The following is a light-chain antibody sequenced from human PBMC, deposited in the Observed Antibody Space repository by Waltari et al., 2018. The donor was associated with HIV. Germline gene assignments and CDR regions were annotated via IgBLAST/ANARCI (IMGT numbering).Light chain of an antibody. Sequence: QSALTQPPSVSGSPGQSVTISCTGTSSDVGGYNRVTWYQQPPGIVPKVIIYEVSNRPSGVPDRFSGSKSGNTASLTISGLQAEDEADYYCNSFTSSTTYVFGTGTKVTVL. CDR3: NSFTSSTTYV. V-gene: IGLV2-18*02. CDR1: SSDVGGYNR. J-gene: IGLJ1*01. CDR2: EVS.